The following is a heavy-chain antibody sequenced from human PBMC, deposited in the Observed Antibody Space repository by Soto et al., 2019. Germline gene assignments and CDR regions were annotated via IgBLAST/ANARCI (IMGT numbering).Heavy chain of an antibody. V-gene: IGHV4-34*01. D-gene: IGHD5-18*01. J-gene: IGHJ4*02. CDR1: GGSFSGYY. Sequence: ETLSLTCAVYGGSFSGYYWSWIRQPPGKGLEWIGEVHPYGNTNYNPSLKSRVTISVDTSKNQFSLKLSSVTAADTAVYYCARGLDTDKNGYWGQGTSVTVSS. CDR2: VHPYGNT. CDR3: ARGLDTDKNGY.